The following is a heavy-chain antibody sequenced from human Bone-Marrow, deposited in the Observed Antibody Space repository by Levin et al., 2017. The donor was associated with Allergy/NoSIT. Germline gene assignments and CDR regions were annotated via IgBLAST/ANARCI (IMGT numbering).Heavy chain of an antibody. CDR3: ARRTYYYDSSGYYEDY. V-gene: IGHV4-39*01. D-gene: IGHD3-22*01. Sequence: SQTLSLTCTVSGGSIRSSSYYWGWIRQPPGKGLEWIGSIYYSGSTYYNPSLKSRVTISVDTSKNQFSLKLSSVTAADTAVYYCARRTYYYDSSGYYEDYWGQGTLVTVSS. CDR2: IYYSGST. J-gene: IGHJ4*02. CDR1: GGSIRSSSYY.